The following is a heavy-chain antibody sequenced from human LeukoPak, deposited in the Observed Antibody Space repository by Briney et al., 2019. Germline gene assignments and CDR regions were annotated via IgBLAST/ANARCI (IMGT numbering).Heavy chain of an antibody. CDR1: AGSIISSSSY. CDR2: LYYIGST. J-gene: IGHJ4*02. D-gene: IGHD6-13*01. Sequence: SETLSLTCTVSAGSIISSSSYWGWIRQAPGKGLEWIGSLYYIGSTYNNPCLKCRVTISIDTSHSQFSLKLTSVTAADSAVYYCARGIAAAGQDYFDYWGQGTLVTVSS. CDR3: ARGIAAAGQDYFDY. V-gene: IGHV4-39*01.